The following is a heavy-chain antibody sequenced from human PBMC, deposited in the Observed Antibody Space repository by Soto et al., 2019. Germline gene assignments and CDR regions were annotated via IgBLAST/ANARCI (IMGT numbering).Heavy chain of an antibody. CDR1: GFTFRSFT. D-gene: IGHD6-13*01. Sequence: EVQLVESGGGLVKPGGSLRLSCAASGFTFRSFTMNWVRQAPGKGLEWVSTISSKSAYIFYTDALRGRFTISRDNAKSSLHLQMNSLRADDTAVYYCTRDASRDSSARGWFDPWGPGTLVTVSS. J-gene: IGHJ5*02. CDR3: TRDASRDSSARGWFDP. V-gene: IGHV3-21*02. CDR2: ISSKSAYI.